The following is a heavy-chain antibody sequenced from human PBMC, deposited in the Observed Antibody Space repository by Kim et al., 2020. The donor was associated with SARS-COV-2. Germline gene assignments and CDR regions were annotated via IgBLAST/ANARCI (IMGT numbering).Heavy chain of an antibody. CDR2: IYSGGSST. CDR3: AKDALVGSSRWYVASAYYYYGMDV. CDR1: GFTFSSYA. J-gene: IGHJ6*02. D-gene: IGHD6-13*01. V-gene: IGHV3-23*03. Sequence: GGSLRLSCAASGFTFSSYAMSWVRQAPGKGLEWVSVIYSGGSSTYYADSVKGRFTISRDNSKNTLYLQMNSLRAEDTAVYYCAKDALVGSSRWYVASAYYYYGMDVWGQGTTVTVSS.